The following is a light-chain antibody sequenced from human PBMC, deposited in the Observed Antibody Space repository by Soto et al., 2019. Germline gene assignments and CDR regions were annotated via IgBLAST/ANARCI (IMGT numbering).Light chain of an antibody. Sequence: EIVMTQSPVTLSVSPGERATLSCRASQSVSSKLAWYQQKPGQAPRLLIYGASTRATGIPARFSGSGSGTEFTLSISSLLSEDFAVYYCQQYNNWPQTFGQGTKVDIK. CDR1: QSVSSK. CDR2: GAS. V-gene: IGKV3-15*01. CDR3: QQYNNWPQT. J-gene: IGKJ2*01.